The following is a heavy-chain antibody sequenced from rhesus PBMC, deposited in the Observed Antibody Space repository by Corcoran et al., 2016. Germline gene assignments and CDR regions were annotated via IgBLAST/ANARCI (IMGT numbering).Heavy chain of an antibody. Sequence: EVQLVESGGGLVQPGGSLRLSCTGSGFTFSSYSMSWVRQGPGKGLEWFSAIHSGGGSTWSTDSVKGRFTISKENAKNTLYLQMDSLRAEDTAVYYCAKGSWNDGWGLFDYWGQGVLVTV. V-gene: IGHV3-8*01. J-gene: IGHJ4*01. D-gene: IGHD1-14*01. CDR1: GFTFSSYS. CDR2: IHSGGGST. CDR3: AKGSWNDGWGLFDY.